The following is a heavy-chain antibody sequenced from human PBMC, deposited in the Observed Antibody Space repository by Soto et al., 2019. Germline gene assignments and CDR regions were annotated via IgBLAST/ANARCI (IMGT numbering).Heavy chain of an antibody. Sequence: EVQLVESGGDAVRPGGSLRLSCAASGFTFDDYGLSWVSQAPGKGLEWVSRINWNGGSTAYADSLKGRFTISRDNAKKSLYLHMNSLRAEDTAFYHCARTVQSTVTEWHFDLWGRGTLVTVSS. CDR3: ARTVQSTVTEWHFDL. D-gene: IGHD4-17*01. V-gene: IGHV3-20*01. CDR1: GFTFDDYG. J-gene: IGHJ2*01. CDR2: INWNGGST.